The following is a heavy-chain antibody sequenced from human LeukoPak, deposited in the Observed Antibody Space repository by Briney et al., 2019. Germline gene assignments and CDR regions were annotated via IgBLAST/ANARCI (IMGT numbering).Heavy chain of an antibody. D-gene: IGHD3-10*01. CDR1: GYTFTGYY. Sequence: ASVKVSCKASGYTFTGYYMHWVRQAPGQRLEWMGWINAGNGYTIYSQKFQDRVTITRDTSASTAYMELSSLSSEDTAVYYCARSSIGSGSLAYWGQGNLVTVSS. CDR3: ARSSIGSGSLAY. J-gene: IGHJ4*02. CDR2: INAGNGYT. V-gene: IGHV1-3*01.